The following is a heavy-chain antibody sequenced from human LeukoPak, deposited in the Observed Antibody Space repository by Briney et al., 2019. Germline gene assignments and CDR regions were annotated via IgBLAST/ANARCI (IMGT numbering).Heavy chain of an antibody. V-gene: IGHV1-18*01. CDR2: ISPENGDT. Sequence: ASVKVSCKASGYTFVNFGLIWVRQAPGQGLEWMGWISPENGDTNYAQTFQARVTMTTDTSTNTAYMELRSLTSDDTAVYFCARVFGYYYFYMVVWGEGTTVIISS. CDR3: ARVFGYYYFYMVV. CDR1: GYTFVNFG. J-gene: IGHJ6*03. D-gene: IGHD3/OR15-3a*01.